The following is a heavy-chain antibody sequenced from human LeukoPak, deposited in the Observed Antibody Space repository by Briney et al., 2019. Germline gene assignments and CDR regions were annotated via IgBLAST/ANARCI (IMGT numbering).Heavy chain of an antibody. CDR3: ARDLISSSSGWYGGFDY. D-gene: IGHD6-19*01. CDR2: IYSGGST. CDR1: GFTVSSNY. Sequence: EGSLRLSCAASGFTVSSNYMSWVRQAPGKGLEWVSVIYSGGSTYYADSVKGRFTISRDNSKNTLYLQMNSLRAEDTAVYYCARDLISSSSGWYGGFDYWGQGTLVTVSS. J-gene: IGHJ4*02. V-gene: IGHV3-53*01.